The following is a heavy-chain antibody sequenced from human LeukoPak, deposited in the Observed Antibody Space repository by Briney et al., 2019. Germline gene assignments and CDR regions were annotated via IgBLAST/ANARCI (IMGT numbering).Heavy chain of an antibody. CDR3: ARGQGGTRHFDY. D-gene: IGHD3-16*01. CDR1: GGSISTYY. V-gene: IGHV4-34*01. J-gene: IGHJ4*02. CDR2: INNSGST. Sequence: SETLSLTCTVSGGSISTYYWSWIRQPPGKGLEWIGEINNSGSTNYNPSLKSRVTISVDTSKNQFSLKLSSVTAADTAVYYCARGQGGTRHFDYWGQGTLVTVSS.